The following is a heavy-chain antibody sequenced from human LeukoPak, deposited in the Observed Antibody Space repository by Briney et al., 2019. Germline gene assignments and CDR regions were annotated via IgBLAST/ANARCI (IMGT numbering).Heavy chain of an antibody. CDR1: GFTFGNYA. J-gene: IGHJ4*02. Sequence: AGGSLRLSCAASGFTFGNYAMSWVRQAPGKGLEWVSGITGGGGSTYYADSVRGRFTVSRDTSKNTLYLQMNSLRAEDTALYYFSKYQAIWSGYFDSFGQGTLVT. V-gene: IGHV3-23*01. D-gene: IGHD3-3*01. CDR2: ITGGGGST. CDR3: SKYQAIWSGYFDS.